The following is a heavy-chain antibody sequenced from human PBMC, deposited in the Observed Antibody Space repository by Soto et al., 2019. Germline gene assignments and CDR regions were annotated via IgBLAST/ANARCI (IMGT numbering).Heavy chain of an antibody. CDR2: ISGSGGST. CDR1: GFTFSSYA. J-gene: IGHJ4*02. V-gene: IGHV3-23*01. CDR3: AKVLSILVVDDYFDY. Sequence: PGGSLRLSCAASGFTFSSYAMSWVRQAPGKGLEWVSVISGSGGSTYYADSVKGRFTISRDNSKNTLYLQMNSLRAEDTAVYYCAKVLSILVVDDYFDYWGQGTLVTVSS. D-gene: IGHD2-2*01.